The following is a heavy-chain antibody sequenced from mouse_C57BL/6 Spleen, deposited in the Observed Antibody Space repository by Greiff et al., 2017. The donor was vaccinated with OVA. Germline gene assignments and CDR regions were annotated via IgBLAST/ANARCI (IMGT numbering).Heavy chain of an antibody. CDR3: VRRRDYAVDDN. D-gene: IGHD2-4*01. Sequence: EVKLVESGGGLVQPKGSLKLSCAASGFSFNTYAMNWVRQAPGKGLEWVARIRSKSNNYATYYADSVKDRFTISRDDPESMLKPQMNNMKTEDTDMYNCVRRRDYAVDDNWGQGTTLTVSA. CDR1: GFSFNTYA. CDR2: IRSKSNNYAT. V-gene: IGHV10-1*01. J-gene: IGHJ2*01.